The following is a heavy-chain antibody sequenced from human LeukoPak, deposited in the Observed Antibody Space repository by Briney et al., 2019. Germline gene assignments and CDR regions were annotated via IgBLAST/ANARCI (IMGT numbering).Heavy chain of an antibody. V-gene: IGHV3-23*01. D-gene: IGHD3-22*01. Sequence: GGSLRLSCAASGFTFSSYAMSWVRRAPGKGLEWVSTVSGGGGTTYYADSVKGRFTISRDNSRNTLYLQMNSLRAEDTALYYCARDRRYYDSSGYYFHWYFDLWGRGTLVTVSS. CDR2: VSGGGGTT. CDR3: ARDRRYYDSSGYYFHWYFDL. CDR1: GFTFSSYA. J-gene: IGHJ2*01.